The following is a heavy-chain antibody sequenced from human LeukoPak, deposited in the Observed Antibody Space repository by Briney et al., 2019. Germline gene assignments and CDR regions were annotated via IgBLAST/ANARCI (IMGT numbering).Heavy chain of an antibody. V-gene: IGHV5-51*01. J-gene: IGHJ4*02. D-gene: IGHD2/OR15-2a*01. Sequence: HGESLKISCKGSGYTFTNYWIGWVRQMPGKGLEFMGIIYPGDSDTRYSPPFQGQVAISVDKSINTAYLQWSSLKASDSAMYYCARAGYSNRWDGVDYWGQGTLVTVSS. CDR3: ARAGYSNRWDGVDY. CDR1: GYTFTNYW. CDR2: IYPGDSDT.